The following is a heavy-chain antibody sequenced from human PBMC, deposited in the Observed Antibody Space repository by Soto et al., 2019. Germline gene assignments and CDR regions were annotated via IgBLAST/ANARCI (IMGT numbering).Heavy chain of an antibody. CDR3: ARGPNYYLWYFDY. J-gene: IGHJ4*02. V-gene: IGHV3-48*02. CDR2: ISSSGNTR. CDR1: GFTFSSYN. Sequence: GGSLRLSCAASGFTFSSYNMNWVRQAPGKGLGWVSYISSSGNTRYYADSVKGRFTISRDSAKNSLYLQMNSLRDEDTAVYYCARGPNYYLWYFDYWGQGALVTVSS. D-gene: IGHD3-3*01.